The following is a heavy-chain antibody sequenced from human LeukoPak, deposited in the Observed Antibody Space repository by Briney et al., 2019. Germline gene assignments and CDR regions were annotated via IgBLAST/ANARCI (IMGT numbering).Heavy chain of an antibody. CDR2: FDPEDGET. CDR3: ATDPVYYYDSSGYYSP. CDR1: GYTLTELS. Sequence: ASVKVSCKVSGYTLTELSMHWVRQAPGKGLEWMGGFDPEDGETIYAQKFQGRVTMTDDTSTDTAYMELSSLRSEDTAVYYCATDPVYYYDSSGYYSPWGQGTLVTVSS. V-gene: IGHV1-24*01. D-gene: IGHD3-22*01. J-gene: IGHJ5*02.